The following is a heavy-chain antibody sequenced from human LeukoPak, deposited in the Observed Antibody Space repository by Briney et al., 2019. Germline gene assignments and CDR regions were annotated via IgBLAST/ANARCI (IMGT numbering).Heavy chain of an antibody. J-gene: IGHJ3*02. D-gene: IGHD3-22*01. CDR3: ARVYYDSSGYYPPVGAFDI. V-gene: IGHV3-20*04. Sequence: PGGSLRLSCAASGFTFDDYGMSWVRQAPGKGLEWVSGINWNGGSTGYADSVKGRFTISRDNAKNSLYLQMNSLRVEDTALYYCARVYYDSSGYYPPVGAFDIWGQGTMVTVSS. CDR1: GFTFDDYG. CDR2: INWNGGST.